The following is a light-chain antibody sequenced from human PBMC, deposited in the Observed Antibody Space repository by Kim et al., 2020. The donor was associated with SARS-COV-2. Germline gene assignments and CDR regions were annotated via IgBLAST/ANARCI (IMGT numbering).Light chain of an antibody. CDR1: QSVSSSY. V-gene: IGKV3-20*01. CDR2: GAS. J-gene: IGKJ2*01. CDR3: HQYGSSPYT. Sequence: LCPGERATLSCRASQSVSSSYLAWYHKKPGQAPRLLIYGASSRATGIPDRFSGSGSGTDFTLTISRLEPEDFAVYYCHQYGSSPYTFGQGNKLEI.